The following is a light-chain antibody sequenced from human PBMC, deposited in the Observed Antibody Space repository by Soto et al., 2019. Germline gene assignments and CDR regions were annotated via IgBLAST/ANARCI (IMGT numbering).Light chain of an antibody. CDR3: LQDYNYPYT. CDR2: AAS. CDR1: QGISSY. J-gene: IGKJ2*01. V-gene: IGKV1-6*01. Sequence: AIRMTQSPSSLSASTGDRVTITCRASQGISSYLAWYQQKAGKAPKLLIYAASSLQSGVPSRFSGSGSGTDFTLTISSLQPEDFATYYCLQDYNYPYTFGQGTKLEIK.